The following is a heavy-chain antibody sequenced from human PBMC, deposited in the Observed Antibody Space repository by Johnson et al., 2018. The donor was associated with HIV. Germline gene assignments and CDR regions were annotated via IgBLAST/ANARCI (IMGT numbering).Heavy chain of an antibody. V-gene: IGHV3-30*03. D-gene: IGHD1-26*01. CDR3: TAHYRNAFDI. CDR2: ISYDGSNK. CDR1: GFTVSSYG. Sequence: QVQLVESGGGLVQPGGSLRLSCAASGFTVSSYGMHWVRQAPGQGLEWVAVISYDGSNKYYADSVKGRFTISRDNSKNTLYLQMNSLKTEDTALYYCTAHYRNAFDIWGQGTMVTVSS. J-gene: IGHJ3*02.